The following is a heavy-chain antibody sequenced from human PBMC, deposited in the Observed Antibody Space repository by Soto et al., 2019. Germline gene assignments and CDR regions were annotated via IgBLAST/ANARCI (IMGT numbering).Heavy chain of an antibody. CDR2: IYYSGST. CDR1: GGSISSYY. Sequence: PSETLSLTCTVSGGSISSYYWSWIRQPPGKGLEWIGYIYYSGSTNYNPSLKSRVTISVDTSKNQFSLKLSSVTAADTAVYYCARHYLAQQWPEGFDYWGQGTLVTVSS. D-gene: IGHD6-19*01. CDR3: ARHYLAQQWPEGFDY. J-gene: IGHJ4*02. V-gene: IGHV4-59*08.